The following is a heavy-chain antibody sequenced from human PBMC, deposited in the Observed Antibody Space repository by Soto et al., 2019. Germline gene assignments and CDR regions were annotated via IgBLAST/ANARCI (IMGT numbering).Heavy chain of an antibody. CDR2: IWYDGSNK. V-gene: IGHV3-33*01. D-gene: IGHD3-3*01. Sequence: GGSLRLSCAASGFPFSSYGMHWVRQAPGKGLDWVGVIWYDGSNKDYAESVKGRFTISRDNSKNMLYLQMNSLRADDTAVYYCAREAYYDFWSGYSKDYYYGMDVWGQGTTVTVSS. J-gene: IGHJ6*02. CDR1: GFPFSSYG. CDR3: AREAYYDFWSGYSKDYYYGMDV.